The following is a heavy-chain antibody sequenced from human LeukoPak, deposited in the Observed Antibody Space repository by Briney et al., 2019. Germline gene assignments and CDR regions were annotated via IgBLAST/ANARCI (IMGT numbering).Heavy chain of an antibody. J-gene: IGHJ5*02. D-gene: IGHD5-12*01. CDR1: GFSFNSYA. CDR2: IHPDGRIT. Sequence: GGSLRLSCAASGFSFNSYAFHWVRQAPGTGLMWVSRIHPDGRITTYADSVKGRFTISRDNAKNTLYLQMNSLRAEDTAVYYCAPQQAYSPYNWFDPWGQGTLVTVSS. CDR3: APQQAYSPYNWFDP. V-gene: IGHV3-74*03.